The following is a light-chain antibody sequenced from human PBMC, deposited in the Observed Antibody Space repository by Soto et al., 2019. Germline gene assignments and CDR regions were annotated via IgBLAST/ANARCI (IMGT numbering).Light chain of an antibody. CDR2: GNN. V-gene: IGLV1-40*01. CDR3: QSFDSSLSVSV. CDR1: SSNIGAGYD. J-gene: IGLJ3*02. Sequence: QSVLTQPPSVSGAPGQRVTISCTGSSSNIGAGYDVHWYQQFPGTAPKLLIYGNNNRPSGVPDRFSGSKSGTSASLAITGLQAEDEADYYCQSFDSSLSVSVFGGGTQLTVL.